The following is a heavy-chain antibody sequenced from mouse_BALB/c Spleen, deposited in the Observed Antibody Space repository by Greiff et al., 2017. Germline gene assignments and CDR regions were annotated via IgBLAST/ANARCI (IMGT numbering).Heavy chain of an antibody. CDR3: ARQGYDAAWFAY. CDR2: ISSGGSYT. Sequence: EVQLVESGGDLVKPGGSLKLSCAASGFTFSSYGMSWVRQTPDKRLEWVATISSGGSYTYYPDSVKGRFTISRDNAKNTLYLQMSSLKSEDTAMYYCARQGYDAAWFAYWGQGTLVTVSA. D-gene: IGHD2-14*01. J-gene: IGHJ3*01. CDR1: GFTFSSYG. V-gene: IGHV5-6*01.